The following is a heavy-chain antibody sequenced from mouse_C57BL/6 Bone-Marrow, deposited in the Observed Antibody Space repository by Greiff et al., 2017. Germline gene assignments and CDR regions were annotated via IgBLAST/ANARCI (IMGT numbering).Heavy chain of an antibody. V-gene: IGHV14-4*01. CDR2: IDPENGDT. CDR1: GFNIKDDY. Sequence: VQLQQSGAELVRPGASVKLSCTASGFNIKDDYMPWVKQRPEQGLEWIGWIDPENGDTEYASKFQGKATITADTSSNTAYLQLSSLTSEDTAVYYSNTGYCGRSCLAYWGKGTLVTVSA. D-gene: IGHD1-1*01. J-gene: IGHJ3*01. CDR3: NTGYCGRSCLAY.